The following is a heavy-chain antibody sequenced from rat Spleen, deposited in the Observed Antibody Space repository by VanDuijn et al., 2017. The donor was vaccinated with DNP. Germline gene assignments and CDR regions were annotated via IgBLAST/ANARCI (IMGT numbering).Heavy chain of an antibody. CDR2: ISYDGSET. D-gene: IGHD3-8*01. CDR3: TSNPHIRTAAPFDY. J-gene: IGHJ2*01. V-gene: IGHV5-7*01. Sequence: EVQLVESGGGLVQPGRSLELSCAASGFTFSDHNMAWVRQAPKKGLEWVATISYDGSETYYRDSVKGRFTISRDNAKSTLYLQVNSLRSEDTATYYCTSNPHIRTAAPFDYWGQGVMVTVSS. CDR1: GFTFSDHN.